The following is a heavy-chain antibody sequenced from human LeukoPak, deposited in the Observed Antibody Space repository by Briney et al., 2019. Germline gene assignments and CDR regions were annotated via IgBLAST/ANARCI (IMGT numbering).Heavy chain of an antibody. CDR1: GYTFTSYD. V-gene: IGHV1-8*01. CDR3: ARRNTIMVAGLDY. D-gene: IGHD5-24*01. Sequence: ASVKVSCKASGYTFTSYDINWVRQATGQGPEWMGWMNPNSGNTGDAQKFQGRVTMTRNTSISTAFMELSSLRSEDTAVYYCARRNTIMVAGLDYWGQGTLVTVSS. CDR2: MNPNSGNT. J-gene: IGHJ4*02.